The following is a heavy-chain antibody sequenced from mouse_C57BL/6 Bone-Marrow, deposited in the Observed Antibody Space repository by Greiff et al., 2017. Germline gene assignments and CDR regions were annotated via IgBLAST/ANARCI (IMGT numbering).Heavy chain of an antibody. Sequence: EVKGVESGAELVRPGASVKLSCTASGFNIKDDYMHWVTQRPEQALEWIGWIDPENGDTEYASKFQGKATITADTSSNTAYLQLSLLTSEDTAVYYCTTPLCYDEGYWGQGTTLTVSS. CDR3: TTPLCYDEGY. V-gene: IGHV14-4*01. CDR1: GFNIKDDY. CDR2: IDPENGDT. J-gene: IGHJ2*01. D-gene: IGHD2-12*01.